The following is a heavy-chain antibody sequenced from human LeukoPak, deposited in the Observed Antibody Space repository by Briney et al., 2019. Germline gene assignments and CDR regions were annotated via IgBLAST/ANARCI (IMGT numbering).Heavy chain of an antibody. CDR1: GFSFSSFS. CDR3: AELGITMIGGV. V-gene: IGHV3-48*04. CDR2: ISSSGPTI. J-gene: IGHJ6*04. Sequence: GGSLRLSCAASGFSFSSFSMNWVRQAPGKGLEWISYISSSGPTIYYADSVKGRFTISRDNAKNSLYLQMNSLRAEDTAVYYCAELGITMIGGVWGKGTTVTISS. D-gene: IGHD3-10*02.